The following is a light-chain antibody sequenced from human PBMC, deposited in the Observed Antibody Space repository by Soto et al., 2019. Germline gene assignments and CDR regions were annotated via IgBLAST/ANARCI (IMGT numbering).Light chain of an antibody. J-gene: IGLJ1*01. CDR2: EVT. CDR3: SSYTTSSTVV. V-gene: IGLV2-14*03. CDR1: SSDVGGYNF. Sequence: QSALTQPASVFGSPGQLITISCTGTSSDVGGYNFVSWYQQLPGKAPKLMIYEVTSRPSGVSNRFSGSKSGNTASLTISGLQPEDEAEYYCSSYTTSSTVVFGTGTKVTVL.